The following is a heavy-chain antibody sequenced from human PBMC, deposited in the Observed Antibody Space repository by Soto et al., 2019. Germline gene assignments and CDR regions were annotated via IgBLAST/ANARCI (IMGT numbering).Heavy chain of an antibody. D-gene: IGHD1-26*01. Sequence: QVQLQESGPGLVKPSGTLSLTCAVSGGSISSSNWWSWVRQPPGKGLEWIGEIYHSGSTNYNPSLTGPVTISVDKSKNQFSLKLSSVTAADTAVYYCARVSGSYYYGMDVWGQGTTVTVSS. CDR2: IYHSGST. J-gene: IGHJ6*02. V-gene: IGHV4-4*02. CDR1: GGSISSSNW. CDR3: ARVSGSYYYGMDV.